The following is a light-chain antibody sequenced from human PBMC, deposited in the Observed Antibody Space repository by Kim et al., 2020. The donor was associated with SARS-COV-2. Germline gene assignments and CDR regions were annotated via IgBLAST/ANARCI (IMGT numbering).Light chain of an antibody. CDR3: QSYDSSNRV. Sequence: FILPQPHFVSSSPGKTVTISCTRSSGSIASNYVQWYQQRPGSAPTTVIYEDNQRPSGVPDRFSGSIDSSSNSASLTISGLKTEDEADYYCQSYDSSNRVFGGGTKLTVL. J-gene: IGLJ3*02. CDR1: SGSIASNY. V-gene: IGLV6-57*04. CDR2: EDN.